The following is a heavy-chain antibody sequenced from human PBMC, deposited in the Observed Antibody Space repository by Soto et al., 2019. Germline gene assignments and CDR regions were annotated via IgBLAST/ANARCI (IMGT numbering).Heavy chain of an antibody. J-gene: IGHJ4*02. D-gene: IGHD5-12*01. CDR2: IYYSGST. V-gene: IGHV4-59*01. CDR3: ARFSGGDGYNYGFDY. Sequence: SETLSLTCTVSGGSISSYYWSCIRQPPGKGLERIGYIYYSGSTNYNPSLKSRVTISVDTSKNQFSLKLSSVTAADTAVYYCARFSGGDGYNYGFDYWGQGTLVTVSS. CDR1: GGSISSYY.